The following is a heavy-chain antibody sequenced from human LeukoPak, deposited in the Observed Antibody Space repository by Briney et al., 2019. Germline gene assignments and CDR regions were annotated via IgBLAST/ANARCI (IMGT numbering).Heavy chain of an antibody. V-gene: IGHV3-33*01. CDR1: GFTFSSYG. D-gene: IGHD2-2*01. CDR2: IWYDGSNK. CDR3: ARRLVAQDAFDI. J-gene: IGHJ3*02. Sequence: GGSLRLSCAASGFTFSSYGMHWVRQAPGKGLEWVAVIWYDGSNKYYADSVKGRFTISRDNSKNTLCLQMNSLRAEDTAVYYCARRLVAQDAFDIWGQGTMVTVSS.